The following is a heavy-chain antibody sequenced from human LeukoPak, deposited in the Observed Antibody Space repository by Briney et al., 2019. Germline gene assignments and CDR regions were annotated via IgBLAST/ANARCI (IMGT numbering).Heavy chain of an antibody. J-gene: IGHJ4*02. CDR2: INHSGST. D-gene: IGHD3-22*01. Sequence: PSETLSLTCAVYGGSFSGYYWSWIRQPPGKGLEWIGEINHSGSTNYNPSLKSRVTISVDTSKNQFSLKLSSVTAAGTAVYYCARLTIYDSSDYWGQGTLVTVSS. V-gene: IGHV4-34*01. CDR1: GGSFSGYY. CDR3: ARLTIYDSSDY.